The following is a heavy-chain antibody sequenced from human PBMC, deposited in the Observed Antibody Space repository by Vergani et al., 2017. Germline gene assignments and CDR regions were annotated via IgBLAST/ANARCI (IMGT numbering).Heavy chain of an antibody. CDR3: ARGKETSSWYFGNYYYHMDV. CDR2: TYYRSKWFN. Sequence: QVQLQQSGPRLVKPSQTLSVTCVISGDSVSSNSASWNWIRQSPSRGLEWLGRTYYRSKWFNDYAVSVMGRITINPDTTKNQFSLQLNYVTSEDSAVYFCARGKETSSWYFGNYYYHMDVWGTGTTVTVSS. D-gene: IGHD6-13*01. V-gene: IGHV6-1*01. CDR1: GDSVSSNSAS. J-gene: IGHJ6*03.